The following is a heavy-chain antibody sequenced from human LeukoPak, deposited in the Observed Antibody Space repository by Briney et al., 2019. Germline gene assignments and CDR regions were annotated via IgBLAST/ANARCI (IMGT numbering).Heavy chain of an antibody. CDR2: IWYDGSNK. V-gene: IGHV3-33*06. CDR3: AKAYYYYYMDV. CDR1: GFTFSSYG. Sequence: GGSLRLSCAASGFTFSSYGMHWVRQAPGKGLEWVAVIWYDGSNKYYADSVRGRFTISRDNSKNTLYLQTSSLRAEDTAVYYCAKAYYYYYMDVWGKGTTVTVSS. J-gene: IGHJ6*03.